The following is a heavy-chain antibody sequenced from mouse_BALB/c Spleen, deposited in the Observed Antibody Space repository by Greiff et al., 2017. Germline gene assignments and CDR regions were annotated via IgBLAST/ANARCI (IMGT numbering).Heavy chain of an antibody. CDR1: GFNIKDYY. CDR2: IDPENGNT. CDR3: ASRYGSSPFDY. V-gene: IGHV14-1*02. D-gene: IGHD1-1*01. J-gene: IGHJ2*01. Sequence: VQLQQSGAELVRPGALVKLSCKASGFNIKDYYMHWVKQRPEQGLEWIAWIDPENGNTIYDPKFQGKASITADTSSNTAYLQLSSLTSEATAVYYCASRYGSSPFDYWGQGTTLTVSS.